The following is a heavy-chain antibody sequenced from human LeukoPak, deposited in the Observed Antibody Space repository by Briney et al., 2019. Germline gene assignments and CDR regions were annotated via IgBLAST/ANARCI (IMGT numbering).Heavy chain of an antibody. CDR2: AYYRSKWFI. V-gene: IGHV6-1*01. Sequence: SQTLSLTCAISGDSVSGSPAVWNWIRQPPSRGLEWLGRAYYRSKWFIDYALSVKGRITITPDTSKNQFSLQLNSVTAEDTAVYYCARGAVRGGTNFDYWGQGTLVTVSS. J-gene: IGHJ4*02. CDR3: ARGAVRGGTNFDY. CDR1: GDSVSGSPAV. D-gene: IGHD3-10*01.